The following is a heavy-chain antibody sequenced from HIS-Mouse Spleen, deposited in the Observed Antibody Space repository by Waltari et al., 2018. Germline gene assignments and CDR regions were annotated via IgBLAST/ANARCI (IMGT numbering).Heavy chain of an antibody. Sequence: QVQLVQSGAEVKKPGASVKVSCKASGYTFTGYYMHWVRQAPGQGLGWRGRINPNSGGKNDAQKFQGRVTMTRDTSISTAYMELSRLRSDDTAVYYCARGLRFSDYWGQGTLVTVSS. J-gene: IGHJ4*02. CDR1: GYTFTGYY. D-gene: IGHD3-3*01. CDR3: ARGLRFSDY. V-gene: IGHV1-2*02. CDR2: INPNSGGK.